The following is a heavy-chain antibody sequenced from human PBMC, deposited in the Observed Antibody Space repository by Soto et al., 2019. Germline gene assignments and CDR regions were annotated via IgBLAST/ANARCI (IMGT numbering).Heavy chain of an antibody. Sequence: GASVKVSCKASGGTFSSYAISWVRQAPGQGLEWMGGIIPIFGTANYAQKFQGRVTITADESTSTAYTELSSLRSEDTAVYYCAREGAVAGTTSPQYFQHWGQGTLVTVSS. CDR2: IIPIFGTA. D-gene: IGHD6-19*01. CDR3: AREGAVAGTTSPQYFQH. J-gene: IGHJ1*01. CDR1: GGTFSSYA. V-gene: IGHV1-69*13.